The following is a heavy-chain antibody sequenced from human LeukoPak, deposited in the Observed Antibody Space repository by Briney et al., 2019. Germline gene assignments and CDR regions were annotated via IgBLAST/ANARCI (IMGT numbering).Heavy chain of an antibody. Sequence: GGSLRLSCAAAGFTFSSYEMNWVRQAPGKGLEWVSYISSGGTTLYYADSVKGRFTISRDNVKNSLYLQMNSLRDEDTAVYYCARVWGYRNGFDYWGQGTLVTVSS. J-gene: IGHJ4*02. CDR1: GFTFSSYE. V-gene: IGHV3-48*03. CDR2: ISSGGTTL. CDR3: ARVWGYRNGFDY. D-gene: IGHD5-12*01.